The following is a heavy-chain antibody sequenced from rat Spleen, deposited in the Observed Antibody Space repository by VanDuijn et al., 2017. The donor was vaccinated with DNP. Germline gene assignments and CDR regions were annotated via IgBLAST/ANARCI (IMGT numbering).Heavy chain of an antibody. CDR1: GFTFSNFP. CDR3: TRCSTRAARLFDN. CDR2: ISTSGVVT. V-gene: IGHV5-46*01. D-gene: IGHD4-1*01. Sequence: EVQLVESGGGLVQPGRSLKLSCAASGFTFSNFPMAWVRQAPTKGLEWVADISTSGVVTYYRDSVKGRFTISRDNTENTLYLQMDSLRSEDTATYYCTRCSTRAARLFDNWGQGAMVTVSS. J-gene: IGHJ2*01.